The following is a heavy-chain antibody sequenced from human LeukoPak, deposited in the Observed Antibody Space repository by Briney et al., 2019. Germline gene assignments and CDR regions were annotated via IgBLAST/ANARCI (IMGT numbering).Heavy chain of an antibody. CDR2: IYYSGST. Sequence: SETLSLTCTVSGGSISSYYWSWIRQPQGTGLEWIGYIYYSGSTNYNPSLKSRVTISVDTSKNQFSLKLSSVTAADTAVYYCARDSSSGWYDYYYMDVWGKGTTVTVSS. V-gene: IGHV4-59*01. D-gene: IGHD6-19*01. CDR3: ARDSSSGWYDYYYMDV. J-gene: IGHJ6*03. CDR1: GGSISSYY.